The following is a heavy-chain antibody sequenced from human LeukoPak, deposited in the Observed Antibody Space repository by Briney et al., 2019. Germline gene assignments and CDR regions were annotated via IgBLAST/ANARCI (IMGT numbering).Heavy chain of an antibody. V-gene: IGHV4-4*02. CDR1: GGSISSSNW. J-gene: IGHJ5*02. Sequence: SETLSFTCAVSGGSISSSNWWSWVRQPPGKGLEWIGEIYHSGSTNYNPSLKSRVTISVDKSKNQFSLKLSSVTAADTAVYYCASVLRYFDRLLPAWFDPWGQGTLVTVSS. CDR3: ASVLRYFDRLLPAWFDP. D-gene: IGHD3-9*01. CDR2: IYHSGST.